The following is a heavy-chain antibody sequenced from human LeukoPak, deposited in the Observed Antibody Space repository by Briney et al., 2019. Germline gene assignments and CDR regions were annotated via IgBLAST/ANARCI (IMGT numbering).Heavy chain of an antibody. CDR3: ARDDSTRPEYGGNSPAATSVAAYAFDI. J-gene: IGHJ3*02. CDR1: GYSISSGYY. CDR2: IYHSGST. V-gene: IGHV4-38-2*02. Sequence: PSETLSLTCTVSGYSISSGYYWGWIRQPPGKGLEWIGYIYHSGSTYYNPSLKSRVTISVDRSKNQFSLKLSSVTAADTAVYYCARDDSTRPEYGGNSPAATSVAAYAFDIWGQGTMVTVSS. D-gene: IGHD4-23*01.